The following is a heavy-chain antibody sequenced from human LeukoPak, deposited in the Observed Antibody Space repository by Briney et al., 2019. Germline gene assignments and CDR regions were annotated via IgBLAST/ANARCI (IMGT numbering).Heavy chain of an antibody. CDR2: ISDRST. CDR1: GFTFSSYA. V-gene: IGHV3-23*05. J-gene: IGHJ4*02. Sequence: GESLRLSCAASGFTFSSYAMSWVRQAPEKGMEWVSAISDRSTYYADSVKGRFTISRDNSKNTLHLQMNSLRVEDTAVYYCAKDLGTSGWYCDYWGQGTLVTVSS. D-gene: IGHD6-19*01. CDR3: AKDLGTSGWYCDY.